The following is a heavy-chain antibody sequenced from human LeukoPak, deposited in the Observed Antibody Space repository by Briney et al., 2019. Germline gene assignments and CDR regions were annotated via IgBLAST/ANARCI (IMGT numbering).Heavy chain of an antibody. Sequence: ASVKVSCKVSGYTLTELSMHWVRQAPGKGLEWVGGFDPEDGETIYAQKFQGRVTMTEDTSTDTAYMELSSLRSEDTAVYYCATDPWYSGSYRDYWGQGTLVTVSS. CDR2: FDPEDGET. J-gene: IGHJ4*02. D-gene: IGHD1-26*01. CDR1: GYTLTELS. V-gene: IGHV1-24*01. CDR3: ATDPWYSGSYRDY.